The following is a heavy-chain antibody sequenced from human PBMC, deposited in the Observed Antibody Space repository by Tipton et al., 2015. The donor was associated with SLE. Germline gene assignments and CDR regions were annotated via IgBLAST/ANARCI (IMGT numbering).Heavy chain of an antibody. V-gene: IGHV4-61*10. J-gene: IGHJ3*02. CDR2: INHSGST. D-gene: IGHD3-3*01. CDR3: ARSRGFWSGYADAFDI. Sequence: TLSLTCTVSGGSISSGSYYWSWIRQPAGKGLEWIGEINHSGSTNYNPSLKSRVTISVDTSKNQFSLKLSSVTAADTAVYYCARSRGFWSGYADAFDIWGQGTMVTVSS. CDR1: GGSISSGSYY.